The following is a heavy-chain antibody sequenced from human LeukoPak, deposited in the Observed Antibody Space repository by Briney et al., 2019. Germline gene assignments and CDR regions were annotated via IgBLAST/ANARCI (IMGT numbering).Heavy chain of an antibody. CDR3: AKDHYYDSSGYFGSTIWFDP. CDR1: GFPFSSYP. Sequence: GGSLRLSCAASGFPFSSYPMSWVRQAPGKGLEWVSAISGSGGSTYYADCVKGRFTISRDNSKNALYLQMHRLRAEDTAVYYCAKDHYYDSSGYFGSTIWFDPWGQGTLVTVSS. J-gene: IGHJ5*02. CDR2: ISGSGGST. D-gene: IGHD3-22*01. V-gene: IGHV3-23*01.